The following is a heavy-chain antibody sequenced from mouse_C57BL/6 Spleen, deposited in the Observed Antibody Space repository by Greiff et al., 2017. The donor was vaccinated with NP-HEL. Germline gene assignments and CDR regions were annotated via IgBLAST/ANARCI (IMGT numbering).Heavy chain of an antibody. CDR1: GFTFSDYY. Sequence: EVKLVESEGGLVQPGSSMKLSCTASGFTFSDYYMAWVRQVPEKGLEWVANINYDGSSTYYLDSLKSRFIISRDNAKNILYLQMSSLKSEDTATYYCARGGYGSSYPYYYAMDYWGQGTSVTVSS. CDR2: INYDGSST. CDR3: ARGGYGSSYPYYYAMDY. J-gene: IGHJ4*01. V-gene: IGHV5-16*01. D-gene: IGHD1-1*01.